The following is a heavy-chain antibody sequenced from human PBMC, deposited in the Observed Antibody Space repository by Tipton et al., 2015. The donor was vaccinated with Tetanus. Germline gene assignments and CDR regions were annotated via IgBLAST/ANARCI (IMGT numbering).Heavy chain of an antibody. CDR1: GFIFSSYG. D-gene: IGHD3-16*01. V-gene: IGHV3-15*01. CDR2: IKSKSDGGTI. J-gene: IGHJ4*02. Sequence: SLRLSCAASGFIFSSYGIHWVRQAPGKGLEWVGRIKSKSDGGTIDYAAPVKGRFSLSRDDSKDTLYLQLSDLQTEDAAVYYCTTSEPGAFGGDYWGQGTLVTVSS. CDR3: TTSEPGAFGGDY.